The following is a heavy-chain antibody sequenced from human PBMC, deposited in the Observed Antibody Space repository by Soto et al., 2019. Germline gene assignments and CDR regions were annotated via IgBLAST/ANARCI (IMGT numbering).Heavy chain of an antibody. CDR2: IWYDGSNK. J-gene: IGHJ6*02. V-gene: IGHV3-33*01. Sequence: QVQLVESGGGVVQPGSSLRLACAASGFTFSSYGMHWVRQAPGKGLEWVAVIWYDGSNKYYADSVKSRFTISRDNSKNTLYLQMNSLRAEDTAVYYCPRSDGKNYGMDVWRQGTTVTVSS. CDR3: PRSDGKNYGMDV. CDR1: GFTFSSYG. D-gene: IGHD4-17*01.